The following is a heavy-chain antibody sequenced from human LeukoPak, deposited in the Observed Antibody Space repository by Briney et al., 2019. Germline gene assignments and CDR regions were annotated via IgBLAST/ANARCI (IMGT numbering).Heavy chain of an antibody. Sequence: SETLSLTCTVSGGSISSSSYYWGWIRQPPGKGLEWIGSIYYSGSTYYNPSLKSRVTISVDTSKNQFSLKLSSVTAADTAVYYCASGHRPPMVRGVYFDYWGQGTLVTVSS. CDR3: ASGHRPPMVRGVYFDY. CDR1: GGSISSSSYY. J-gene: IGHJ4*02. CDR2: IYYSGST. V-gene: IGHV4-39*07. D-gene: IGHD3-10*01.